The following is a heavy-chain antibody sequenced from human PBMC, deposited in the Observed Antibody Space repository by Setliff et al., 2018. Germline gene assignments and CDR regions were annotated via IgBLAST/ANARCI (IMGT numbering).Heavy chain of an antibody. J-gene: IGHJ5*02. D-gene: IGHD3-22*01. CDR2: VFVDGST. Sequence: SETLSLTCTVSGDSISRAKYYWSWIRRPAGKGLEWLGRVFVDGSTNYNPSLKSRVTMSVDTSKNQFSLKLTSVTAADTAIYYCARDTSSDWAAWFDPWSQGILVTVSS. V-gene: IGHV4-61*02. CDR3: ARDTSSDWAAWFDP. CDR1: GDSISRAKYY.